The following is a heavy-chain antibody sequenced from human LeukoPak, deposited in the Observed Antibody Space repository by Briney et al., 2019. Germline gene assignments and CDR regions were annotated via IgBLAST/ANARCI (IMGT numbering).Heavy chain of an antibody. CDR3: TKGDTVMIRGIFDY. J-gene: IGHJ4*02. V-gene: IGHV3-23*01. D-gene: IGHD5-18*01. CDR2: ISGSGGAT. Sequence: GGSLRLSCAASGFTLSSYAMSWVRQAPGKGLEWVSSISGSGGATYYADSVKGRFTISRDNSKNTLDLQMNSLRAEDTAIYYCTKGDTVMIRGIFDYWGQGTLVTVSS. CDR1: GFTLSSYA.